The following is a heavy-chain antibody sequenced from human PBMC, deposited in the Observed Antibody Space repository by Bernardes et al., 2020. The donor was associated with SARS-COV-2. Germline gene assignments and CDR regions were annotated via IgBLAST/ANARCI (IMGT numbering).Heavy chain of an antibody. V-gene: IGHV4-59*01. CDR1: GCSISIYY. D-gene: IGHD3-3*01. CDR3: ARDRYDFWSGFNWFDP. CDR2: IYYSGST. J-gene: IGHJ5*02. Sequence: LTMTQAVSGCSISIYYWIWIRQPQMKGLEWIGYIYYSGSTNYNPSLKSRVTISVDTSKNQFSLKLSSVTAADTAVYYCARDRYDFWSGFNWFDPWGQGTLVTVSS.